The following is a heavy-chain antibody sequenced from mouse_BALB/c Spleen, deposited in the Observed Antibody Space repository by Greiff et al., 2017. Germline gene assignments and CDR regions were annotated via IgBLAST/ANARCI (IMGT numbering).Heavy chain of an antibody. CDR3: ARSEGLRRDFAY. D-gene: IGHD2-4*01. CDR1: GYTFTDYW. J-gene: IGHJ3*01. CDR2: IDTSDSYT. Sequence: VQLQQPGAELVMPGASVKMSCKASGYTFTDYWMHWVKQRPGQGLEWIGAIDTSDSYTSYNQKFKGKATLTVDESSSTAYMQLSSLTSEDSAVYYCARSEGLRRDFAYWGQGTLVTVSA. V-gene: IGHV1-69*01.